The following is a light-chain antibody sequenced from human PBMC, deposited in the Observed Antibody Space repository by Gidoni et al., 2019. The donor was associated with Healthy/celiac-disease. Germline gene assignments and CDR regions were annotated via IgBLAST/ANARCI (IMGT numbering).Light chain of an antibody. CDR2: SNN. CDR3: AAWDDSLNGPV. Sequence: QSVLTPPPAASGTPGQGVTISCSGSSSDIGSNPVNCYQQFPGTAPKLLIYSNNQRPSGVPDRFYGSKSGTSASMAIGGLQSEDEADYYCAAWDDSLNGPVFGGGTKLTVL. J-gene: IGLJ2*01. V-gene: IGLV1-44*01. CDR1: SSDIGSNP.